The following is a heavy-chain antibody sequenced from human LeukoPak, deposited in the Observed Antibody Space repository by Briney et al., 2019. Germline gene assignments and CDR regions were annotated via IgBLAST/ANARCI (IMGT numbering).Heavy chain of an antibody. CDR1: GYTFTGYY. V-gene: IGHV1-2*02. D-gene: IGHD3-9*01. J-gene: IGHJ4*02. Sequence: ASVKVSCKASGYTFTGYYMHWVRQAPGQGLEWMGWINCNSGGTNYAQKFQGRVTMTRDTSISTAYMELSRLRSDDTAVYYCARAIGDILTGYYLPLYYFDYWGQGTLVTVSS. CDR2: INCNSGGT. CDR3: ARAIGDILTGYYLPLYYFDY.